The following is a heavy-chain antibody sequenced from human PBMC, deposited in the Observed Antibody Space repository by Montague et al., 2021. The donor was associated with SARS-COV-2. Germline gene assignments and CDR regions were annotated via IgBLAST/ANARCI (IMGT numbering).Heavy chain of an antibody. CDR2: IYHTGGT. J-gene: IGHJ4*02. CDR1: GGSISPYY. Sequence: SETLSLTCTVSGGSISPYYWNWIRQPPGKGLEWIGYIYHTGGTKYNPSLKSRVSMSVDTSKNQFSLRLTSVGAADTAVYYCARIAMAATFDSWGQGALVTVSS. D-gene: IGHD6-19*01. CDR3: ARIAMAATFDS. V-gene: IGHV4-59*13.